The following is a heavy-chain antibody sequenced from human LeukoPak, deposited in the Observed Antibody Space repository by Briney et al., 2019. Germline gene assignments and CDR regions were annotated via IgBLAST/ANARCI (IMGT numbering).Heavy chain of an antibody. CDR2: T. D-gene: IGHD3-3*01. Sequence: TYYNPSLKSRVTISVHTSKNQFSLKLSSVTAADTAVYYCARASEYYDFWSGISRRYYGMDVWGQGTMVTVSS. J-gene: IGHJ6*02. CDR3: ARASEYYDFWSGISRRYYGMDV. V-gene: IGHV4-31*02.